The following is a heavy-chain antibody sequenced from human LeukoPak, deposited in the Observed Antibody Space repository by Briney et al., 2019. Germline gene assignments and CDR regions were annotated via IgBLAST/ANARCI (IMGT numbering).Heavy chain of an antibody. CDR1: RFTFNKYW. J-gene: IGHJ5*02. D-gene: IGHD1-7*01. CDR2: INSDGSNT. CDR3: ARDRNWDYYRFDP. V-gene: IGHV3-74*01. Sequence: GGSLRLSCAASRFTFNKYWMHWVRQAPGKGLVWVSRINSDGSNTTYADSVKGRFTISRDNAENTLYLRMNSLRAEDSAVYYCARDRNWDYYRFDPSGQGTLVTVSS.